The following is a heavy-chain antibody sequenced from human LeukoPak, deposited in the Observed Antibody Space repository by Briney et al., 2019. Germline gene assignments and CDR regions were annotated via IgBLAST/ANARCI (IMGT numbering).Heavy chain of an antibody. CDR3: ARRVIHYYDSSGYYPRAFDI. CDR2: IYYSGST. CDR1: GGSISRGGYY. D-gene: IGHD3-22*01. J-gene: IGHJ3*02. V-gene: IGHV4-31*03. Sequence: SETLSLTCTVSGGSISRGGYYWSWIRQHPGQGLEWIGYIYYSGSTYYNPSLKSRVTISVDTSKNQFSLKLSSVTAADTAVYYCARRVIHYYDSSGYYPRAFDIWGQGTMVTVSS.